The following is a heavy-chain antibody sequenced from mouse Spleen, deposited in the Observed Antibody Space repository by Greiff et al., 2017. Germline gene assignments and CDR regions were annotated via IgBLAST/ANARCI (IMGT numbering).Heavy chain of an antibody. D-gene: IGHD2-10*02. Sequence: QVQLQQPGAELVKPGASVKMSCKASGYTFTSYWITWVKQRPGQGLEWIGDIYPGSGSTNYNEKFKSKATLTVDKSSSTAYMQLSSLTSEDSAVYYCAKEYGNSAWFAYWGQGTLVTVSA. CDR2: IYPGSGST. V-gene: IGHV1-55*01. J-gene: IGHJ3*01. CDR1: GYTFTSYW. CDR3: AKEYGNSAWFAY.